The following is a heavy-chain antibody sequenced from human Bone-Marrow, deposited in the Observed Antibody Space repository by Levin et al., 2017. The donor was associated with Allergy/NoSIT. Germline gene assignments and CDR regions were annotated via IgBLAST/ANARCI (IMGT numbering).Heavy chain of an antibody. CDR3: AREGFLAYYDSSGSLNPFDY. Sequence: GESLKISCAASGFTFSSYAMHWVRQAPGKGLEWVAVISYDGSNKYYADSVKGRFTISRDNSKNTLYLQMNSLRAEDTAVYYCAREGFLAYYDSSGSLNPFDYWGQGTLVTVSS. CDR1: GFTFSSYA. J-gene: IGHJ4*02. D-gene: IGHD3-22*01. V-gene: IGHV3-30-3*01. CDR2: ISYDGSNK.